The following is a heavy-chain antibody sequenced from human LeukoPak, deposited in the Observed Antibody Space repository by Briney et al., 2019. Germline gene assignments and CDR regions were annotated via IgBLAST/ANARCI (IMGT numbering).Heavy chain of an antibody. Sequence: PGGSLRLSCVAYGFTLTDYYMSWIRQAPGRGLEWVSDISGSGRNVYYGDSVKGRFTISRDNAKNSLYLQMNNLRAEDTAVYYCARSIGYYYTMDVWGQGTRSPSP. D-gene: IGHD3-22*01. J-gene: IGHJ6*02. CDR1: GFTLTDYY. CDR2: ISGSGRNV. CDR3: ARSIGYYYTMDV. V-gene: IGHV3-11*01.